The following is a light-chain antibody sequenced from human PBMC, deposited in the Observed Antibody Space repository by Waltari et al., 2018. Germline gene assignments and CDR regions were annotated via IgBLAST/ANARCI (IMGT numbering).Light chain of an antibody. CDR1: SSDVGNYNH. J-gene: IGLJ3*02. CDR2: EVT. Sequence: QSALTQPPSVSGSPGQSVTISCTGTSSDVGNYNHVSWYQQSPGTAPKLIIDEVTNRPSGVPDRFSGSKSGNTASLTISGLQAEDESDYYCSSSTSSITWVFGGGTKLTVL. CDR3: SSSTSSITWV. V-gene: IGLV2-18*02.